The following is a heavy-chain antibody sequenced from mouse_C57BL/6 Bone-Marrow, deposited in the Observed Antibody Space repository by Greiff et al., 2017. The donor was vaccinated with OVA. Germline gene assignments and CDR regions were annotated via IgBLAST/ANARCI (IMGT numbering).Heavy chain of an antibody. V-gene: IGHV1-81*01. CDR2: IYPRSGNT. Sequence: QVQLKESGAELARPGASVKLSCKASGYTFTSYGISWVKQRTGQGLEWIGEIYPRSGNTYYNEKFKGKATLTADKSSSTAYMELRSLTSEDSAVYFCARRGDLFLGYWGQGTTLTVSS. CDR3: ARRGDLFLGY. J-gene: IGHJ2*01. CDR1: GYTFTSYG.